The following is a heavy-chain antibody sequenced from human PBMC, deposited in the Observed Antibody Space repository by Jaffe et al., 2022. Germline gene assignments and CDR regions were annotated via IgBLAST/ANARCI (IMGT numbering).Heavy chain of an antibody. Sequence: QVQLQESGPGLVKPSETLSLTCTVSGGSISSGYYYWSWIRQPAGKGLEWIGRIYTGGSTNYNPSLKSRVTISVDTSKNQFSLKLSSVTAADTAVYYCAREADPYTQDNWNDGIFDYWGQGTLVTVSS. J-gene: IGHJ4*02. CDR1: GGSISSGYYY. CDR2: IYTGGST. D-gene: IGHD1-20*01. CDR3: AREADPYTQDNWNDGIFDY. V-gene: IGHV4-61*02.